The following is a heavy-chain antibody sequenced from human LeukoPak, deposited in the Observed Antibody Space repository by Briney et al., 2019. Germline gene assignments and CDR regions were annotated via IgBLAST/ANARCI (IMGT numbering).Heavy chain of an antibody. V-gene: IGHV3-74*01. J-gene: IGHJ4*02. Sequence: PGGSLRLSCEASGFIFRRFWMHWFRQVAGKEPVWVARINLEGSIAESAMGRITISRDNAKNSLFLQMNSLRAEDTAVYYCTRRYCTDGVCPFDYWGQGTLVTVSS. CDR3: TRRYCTDGVCPFDY. CDR2: INLEGSI. CDR1: GFIFRRFW. D-gene: IGHD2-8*01.